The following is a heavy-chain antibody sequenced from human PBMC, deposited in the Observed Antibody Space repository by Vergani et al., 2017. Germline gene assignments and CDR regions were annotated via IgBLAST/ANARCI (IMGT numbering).Heavy chain of an antibody. CDR1: GFTFDDYA. CDR2: IYSGGST. Sequence: EVQLVESGGGLVQPGRSLRLSCAASGFTFDDYAMHWVRQAPGKGLEWVSVIYSGGSTYYADSVKGRFTISRHNSKNTLYLQMNSLRAEDTAVYYCARDPSPKYCSGGSCYYYGMDVWGQGTTVTVSS. CDR3: ARDPSPKYCSGGSCYYYGMDV. D-gene: IGHD2-15*01. V-gene: IGHV3-53*04. J-gene: IGHJ6*02.